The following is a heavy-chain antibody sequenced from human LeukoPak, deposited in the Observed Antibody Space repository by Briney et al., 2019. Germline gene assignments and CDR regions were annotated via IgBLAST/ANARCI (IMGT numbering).Heavy chain of an antibody. J-gene: IGHJ5*02. CDR1: GFTLNGYW. CDR2: INSDGSTT. D-gene: IGHD3-10*01. Sequence: GGSLGLTCAAPGFTLNGYWMHWVRQAPGKGLVWVSRINSDGSTTSYADSVKGRFTISRDNSKNTLYLQMNSLRAEDTAVYFCARVATGSYDWFDPWGQGTLVTVSS. CDR3: ARVATGSYDWFDP. V-gene: IGHV3-74*01.